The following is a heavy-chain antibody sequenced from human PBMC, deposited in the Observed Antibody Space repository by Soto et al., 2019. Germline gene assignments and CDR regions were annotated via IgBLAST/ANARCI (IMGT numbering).Heavy chain of an antibody. D-gene: IGHD3-16*02. Sequence: SETLSLTCTVSGGSVSSGSYYWSWIRQPPGKGLEWIGYIYYSGSTNYNPSLKSRVTISVDTSKNQFSLKLSSVTAADKAVYYCARELRPLDLRYTGDNRYFDYWAQGTLVTVSS. CDR3: ARELRPLDLRYTGDNRYFDY. CDR2: IYYSGST. CDR1: GGSVSSGSYY. V-gene: IGHV4-61*01. J-gene: IGHJ4*02.